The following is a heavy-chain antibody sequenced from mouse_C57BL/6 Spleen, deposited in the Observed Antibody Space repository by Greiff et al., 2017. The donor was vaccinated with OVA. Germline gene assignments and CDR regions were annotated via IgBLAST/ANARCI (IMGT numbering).Heavy chain of an antibody. D-gene: IGHD2-2*01. V-gene: IGHV1-59*01. Sequence: VQLQQPGAELVRPGTSVKLSCKASGYTFTSYWMHWVKQRPGQGLEWIGVIDPSDSYTNYNQKFKGKATLTVDTSSSTAYMQLSSLTSEDSAVYYCARGGYDYYAMDYWGQGTSVTVSS. CDR2: IDPSDSYT. CDR1: GYTFTSYW. CDR3: ARGGYDYYAMDY. J-gene: IGHJ4*01.